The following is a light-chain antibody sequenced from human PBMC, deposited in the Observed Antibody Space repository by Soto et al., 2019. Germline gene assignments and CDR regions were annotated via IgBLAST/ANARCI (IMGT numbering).Light chain of an antibody. V-gene: IGLV2-23*01. CDR3: CSYAGTSTDVV. J-gene: IGLJ2*01. CDR1: SSDVGSYNL. CDR2: EGI. Sequence: QSALTQPASVSGSPGQSITISCTGTSSDVGSYNLVSWYQQHPGKAPKLMIYEGINRPSGFSNRFSGSKSGNTASPTISGLQVKDRADYHCCSYAGTSTDVVFGGGTQLTVL.